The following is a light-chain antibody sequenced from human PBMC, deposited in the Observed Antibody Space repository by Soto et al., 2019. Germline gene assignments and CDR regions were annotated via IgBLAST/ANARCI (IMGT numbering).Light chain of an antibody. CDR3: SSYTSSSTVI. J-gene: IGLJ2*01. CDR1: SSDVGGYNY. CDR2: DVR. Sequence: QSVLTQPSSVSGSPGQSITISCTGTSSDVGGYNYISWYQQHPGKAPKFIIYDVRNRPSGVSNRFSGSRSGNTASLTISGLQAEDEADYYCSSYTSSSTVIFAGGTKVTVL. V-gene: IGLV2-14*01.